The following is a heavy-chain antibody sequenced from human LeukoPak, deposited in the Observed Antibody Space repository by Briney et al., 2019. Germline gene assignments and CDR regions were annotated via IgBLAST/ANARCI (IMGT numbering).Heavy chain of an antibody. J-gene: IGHJ5*02. CDR2: IYYSGST. CDR1: GGSISSSSYY. Sequence: PSETLSLTCTVSGGSISSSSYYWGWIRQPPGKVLEWIGSIYYSGSTYYNPSLKSRVTISVDTSKNQFSLKLSSVTAADTAVYYCARQPDGGNSAWFDPWGQGTLVTVSS. D-gene: IGHD4-23*01. CDR3: ARQPDGGNSAWFDP. V-gene: IGHV4-39*01.